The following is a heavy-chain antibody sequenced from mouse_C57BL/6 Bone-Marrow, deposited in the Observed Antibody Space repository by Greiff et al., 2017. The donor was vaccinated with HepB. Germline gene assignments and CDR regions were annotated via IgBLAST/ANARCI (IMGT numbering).Heavy chain of an antibody. CDR2: ISYDGSN. Sequence: EVQLQESGPGLVKPSQSLSLTCSVTGYSITSGYYWNWIRQFPGNKLEWMGYISYDGSNNYNPSLKNRISITRDTSKNQFFLKLNSVTTEDTATYYCARGRGYYFDYWGQGTTLTVSS. CDR3: ARGRGYYFDY. V-gene: IGHV3-6*01. J-gene: IGHJ2*01. CDR1: GYSITSGYY.